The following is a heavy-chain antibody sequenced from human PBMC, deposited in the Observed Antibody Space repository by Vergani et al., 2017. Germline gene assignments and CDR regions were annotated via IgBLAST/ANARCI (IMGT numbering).Heavy chain of an antibody. Sequence: EVQLVESGGGLVQPGGSLRLSCAASEFTFSNYNMHWVRQAPGKGLEWVSYISSDSRTIYYADSVRGRFTISRDNAKNSLYLHMNSLRAEDTAVYYCASNLLRCLEWSARGLMDVWGKGTMVTVSS. CDR1: EFTFSNYN. CDR2: ISSDSRTI. J-gene: IGHJ6*04. D-gene: IGHD3-3*01. V-gene: IGHV3-48*01. CDR3: ASNLLRCLEWSARGLMDV.